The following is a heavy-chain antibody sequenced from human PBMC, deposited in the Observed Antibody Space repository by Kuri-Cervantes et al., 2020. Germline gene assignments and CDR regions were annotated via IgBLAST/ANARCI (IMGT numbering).Heavy chain of an antibody. CDR1: GYTFTSYD. D-gene: IGHD3-10*01. J-gene: IGHJ4*02. CDR2: MNPNSGNT. Sequence: ASVKVSCKASGYTFTSYDINWVRQATGQGLEWMGWMNPNSGNTGYAQKFQGRVTMTRNTSISTAYMEMSSLRSEDTAVYSCARISSYYGSESYEAEDYWGQGTLVTVSS. V-gene: IGHV1-8*02. CDR3: ARISSYYGSESYEAEDY.